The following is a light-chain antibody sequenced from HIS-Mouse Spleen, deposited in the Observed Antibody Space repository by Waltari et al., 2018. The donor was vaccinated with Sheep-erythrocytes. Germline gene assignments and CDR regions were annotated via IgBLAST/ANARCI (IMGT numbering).Light chain of an antibody. CDR2: AAS. Sequence: DFQITQSLSSVSASVGDRVTITCRASQGISSWVAWYQQKPGKTPKLLIYAASSLQSGVPTSFSCSGSGTDFTLTSSSLQPEDFATYYLQQANSFPLTFGQGTRLEIK. CDR3: QQANSFPLT. CDR1: QGISSW. V-gene: IGKV1-12*01. J-gene: IGKJ5*01.